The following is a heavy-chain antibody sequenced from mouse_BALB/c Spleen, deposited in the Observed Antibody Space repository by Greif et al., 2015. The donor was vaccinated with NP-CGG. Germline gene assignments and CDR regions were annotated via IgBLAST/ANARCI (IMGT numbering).Heavy chain of an antibody. Sequence: DVKLVESGGGLVKPGGSLKLSCAASGFTFSDYYIYWVRQTPEKRLEWVATISDGGSYTYYPDSVKGRFTISRDNAKNNLYLQMSSLKSEDTAMYYCARDYFDYWGQGTTLTVSS. V-gene: IGHV5-4*02. J-gene: IGHJ2*01. CDR2: ISDGGSYT. CDR3: ARDYFDY. CDR1: GFTFSDYY.